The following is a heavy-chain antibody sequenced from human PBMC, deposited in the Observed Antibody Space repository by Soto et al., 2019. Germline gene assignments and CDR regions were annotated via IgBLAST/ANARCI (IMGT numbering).Heavy chain of an antibody. D-gene: IGHD3-22*01. J-gene: IGHJ4*02. V-gene: IGHV3-74*03. CDR3: VRPLYDLDSRPPFDH. CDR2: ITTDKSTL. CDR1: GFTFSRYW. Sequence: EVQLVESGGGLVHPGGSLRLSCLASGFTFSRYWMHWVRQAPGKGLVWVSRITTDKSTLTYADSVQGRFTISRDNSKNTLYLQMDRLRAEDTAVYYGVRPLYDLDSRPPFDHWGPGTLVTVSS.